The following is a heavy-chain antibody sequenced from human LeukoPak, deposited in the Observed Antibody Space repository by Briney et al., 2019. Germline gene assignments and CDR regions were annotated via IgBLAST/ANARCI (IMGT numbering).Heavy chain of an antibody. D-gene: IGHD6-13*01. V-gene: IGHV3-74*01. CDR1: GFTFGRYY. J-gene: IGHJ4*02. Sequence: GGSLRLSCAASGFTFGRYYMHWVRPAPGKGLVWVSRINSDGSGTTYADSGKGRFTVSRDNAKNTLYLQMNSLRVEDTAMYYCTRVFAGDEYSSSGYWGQGTLVTVSS. CDR2: INSDGSGT. CDR3: TRVFAGDEYSSSGY.